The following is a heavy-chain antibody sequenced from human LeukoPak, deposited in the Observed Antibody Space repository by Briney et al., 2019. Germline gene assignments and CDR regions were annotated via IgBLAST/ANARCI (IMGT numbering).Heavy chain of an antibody. V-gene: IGHV3-23*01. Sequence: PGGSLRLSCAASGFTFSSYAMSWVRQAPGKGLEWVSAISGSGGSTYYADSVKGRFTISRDNSKNTLYLQMNSLRAEDTAVYYCAKVRQSSRRGYYFDYWGQGTLVTVSS. J-gene: IGHJ4*02. D-gene: IGHD6-6*01. CDR1: GFTFSSYA. CDR2: ISGSGGST. CDR3: AKVRQSSRRGYYFDY.